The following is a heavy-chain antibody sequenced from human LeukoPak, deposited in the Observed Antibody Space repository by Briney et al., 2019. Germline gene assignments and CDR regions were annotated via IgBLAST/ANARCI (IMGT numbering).Heavy chain of an antibody. CDR3: ARDLMVATRHNWFDP. CDR2: IIPILGIA. J-gene: IGHJ5*02. Sequence: SVKVSCKASGGTFSSYTISWVRQAPGQGLDWMGRIIPILGIANYAQKFQGRVTITADKSTSTAYMELSSLRSEDTAVYYCARDLMVATRHNWFDPWGQGTLVTVSS. D-gene: IGHD5-12*01. V-gene: IGHV1-69*04. CDR1: GGTFSSYT.